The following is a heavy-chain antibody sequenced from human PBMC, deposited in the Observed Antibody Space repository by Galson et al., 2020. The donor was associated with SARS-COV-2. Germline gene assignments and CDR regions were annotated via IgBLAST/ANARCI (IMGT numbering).Heavy chain of an antibody. J-gene: IGHJ6*02. CDR1: GGTFSTSA. CDR3: ATVSKKLDLQVYATGYYYYGLDV. V-gene: IGHV1-69*13. Sequence: SVKVSCKASGGTFSTSAITWVRQAPGQGLEWVGSIIPVFDITNYAQTFPGRVTVTADESTSTAYMELSRLRSEDTAMYYCATVSKKLDLQVYATGYYYYGLDVWGQGTTVTVSS. D-gene: IGHD2-8*01. CDR2: IIPVFDIT.